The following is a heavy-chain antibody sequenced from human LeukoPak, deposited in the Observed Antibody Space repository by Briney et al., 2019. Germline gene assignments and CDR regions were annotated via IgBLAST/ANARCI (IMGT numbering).Heavy chain of an antibody. CDR2: IYYSGST. Sequence: SETLSLTCTVSGGSIGSSSYYWGWIRQPPGKGLEWIGSIYYSGSTHYNPSLKSRVTISVDTSKNQFSLKLSSVTAADTAVYYCARLRYYDFWSGYIYWGQGTLVTVSS. V-gene: IGHV4-39*01. D-gene: IGHD3-3*01. CDR3: ARLRYYDFWSGYIY. J-gene: IGHJ4*02. CDR1: GGSIGSSSYY.